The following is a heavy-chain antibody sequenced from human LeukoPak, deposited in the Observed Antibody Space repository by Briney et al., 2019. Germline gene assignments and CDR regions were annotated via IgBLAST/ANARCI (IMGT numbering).Heavy chain of an antibody. CDR2: ISGSGGST. D-gene: IGHD2-2*01. V-gene: IGHV3-23*01. Sequence: GGSLRLSRAASGFTFSSYAMSWVRQAPGKGLEWVSAISGSGGSTYYADSVKGRFTISRDNSKNTLYLQMNSLRAEDTAVYYCAKVSRGDCSSTSCYGHFDYWGQGTLVTVSS. J-gene: IGHJ4*02. CDR3: AKVSRGDCSSTSCYGHFDY. CDR1: GFTFSSYA.